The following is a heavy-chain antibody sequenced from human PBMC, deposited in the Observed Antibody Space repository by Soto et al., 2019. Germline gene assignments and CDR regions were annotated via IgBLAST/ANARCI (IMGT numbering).Heavy chain of an antibody. J-gene: IGHJ6*02. CDR2: IIPIFGTA. CDR3: ATSSGIAVAGTVDYYYGMDV. Sequence: SVKVSCKASVGTFSSYAISWVRQAPGQGLEWMGGIIPIFGTANYAQKFQGRVTITADESTSTAYMELSSLRSEDTAVYYCATSSGIAVAGTVDYYYGMDVWGQGTTVTVSS. D-gene: IGHD6-19*01. CDR1: VGTFSSYA. V-gene: IGHV1-69*13.